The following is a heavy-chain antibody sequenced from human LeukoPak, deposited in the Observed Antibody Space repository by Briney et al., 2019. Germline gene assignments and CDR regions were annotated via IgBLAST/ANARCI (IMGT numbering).Heavy chain of an antibody. CDR1: GFTFTDYY. CDR2: ISNREDSI. V-gene: IGHV3-11*04. J-gene: IGHJ4*02. D-gene: IGHD3-10*01. CDR3: LFGSGSFYTAFHY. Sequence: GGSLRLSCSASGFTFTDYYMSWIRQAPGKGLEWLSHISNREDSIDYADSVKGRFTISRDNAKNTLYLEMNSLRAEDTAVYYCLFGSGSFYTAFHYWGQGTLVTVSS.